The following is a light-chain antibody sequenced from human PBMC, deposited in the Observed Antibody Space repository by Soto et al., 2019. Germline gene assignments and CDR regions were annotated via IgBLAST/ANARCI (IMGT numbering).Light chain of an antibody. CDR1: SNDVGGYNF. CDR3: SSYAGNNIYYV. V-gene: IGLV2-8*01. CDR2: EVS. J-gene: IGLJ1*01. Sequence: QSALSQPPSASGSPGQSVTISCTGTSNDVGGYNFVSWYQQHPGKAPKLMIFEVSKRPSGVPDRFSGSKSGGTASLTVSGLQAEDEADYYCSSYAGNNIYYVFGTGTKVTVL.